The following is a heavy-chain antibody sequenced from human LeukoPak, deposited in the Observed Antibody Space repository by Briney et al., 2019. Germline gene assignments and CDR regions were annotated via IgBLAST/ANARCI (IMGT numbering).Heavy chain of an antibody. CDR2: VSGSGGRGAT. Sequence: PGGSLRLSCAGSGFTFSNHVMSWVRQAPGKGLEWVSCVSGSGGRGATYYTDSVKGRFTISRDNAKNTMYLQMNSLSGEDTAISYCARDTHNAFDIWGQGTMVTVSS. V-gene: IGHV3-23*01. CDR3: ARDTHNAFDI. CDR1: GFTFSNHV. J-gene: IGHJ3*02.